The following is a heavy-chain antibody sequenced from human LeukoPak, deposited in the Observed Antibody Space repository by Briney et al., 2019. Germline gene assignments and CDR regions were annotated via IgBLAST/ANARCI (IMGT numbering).Heavy chain of an antibody. CDR1: GFTFSSYS. Sequence: GGSLRLSCAASGFTFSSYSMNWVRQAPGKGLEWVSYISSSSTIYYADSVKGRFTISRDNAKNSLYLQMNSLRAEDTAVYYCAKDEGSPYHYMDVWGKGTTVTISS. CDR3: AKDEGSPYHYMDV. CDR2: ISSSSTI. D-gene: IGHD3-10*01. V-gene: IGHV3-48*01. J-gene: IGHJ6*03.